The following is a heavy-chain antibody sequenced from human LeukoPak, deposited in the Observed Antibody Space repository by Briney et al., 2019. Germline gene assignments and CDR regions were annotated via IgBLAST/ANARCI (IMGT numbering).Heavy chain of an antibody. CDR3: ARDSSSWDDAFDI. V-gene: IGHV4-39*07. D-gene: IGHD6-13*01. Sequence: PSETLSLTCTVSGGSISSSSYYWGWIRQPPGKGLEWIGSIYYSGSTYYNPSLKSRVTISVDTSKTQFSLKLSSVTAADTAVYYCARDSSSWDDAFDIWGQGTMVTVSS. CDR2: IYYSGST. CDR1: GGSISSSSYY. J-gene: IGHJ3*02.